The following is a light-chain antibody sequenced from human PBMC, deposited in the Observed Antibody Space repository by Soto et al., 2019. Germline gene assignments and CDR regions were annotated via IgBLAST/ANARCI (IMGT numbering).Light chain of an antibody. Sequence: QSVLTQPASVSGSPGQSITISCTGTSSDVGGYNYVSWYQLHPGKAPKLMVYEVSNRPSGVSNRFSGSKSGNTASLTISGLQAEDEADYYFSSYTSRTAYAFGTGTKVTVL. CDR3: SSYTSRTAYA. V-gene: IGLV2-14*01. CDR1: SSDVGGYNY. CDR2: EVS. J-gene: IGLJ1*01.